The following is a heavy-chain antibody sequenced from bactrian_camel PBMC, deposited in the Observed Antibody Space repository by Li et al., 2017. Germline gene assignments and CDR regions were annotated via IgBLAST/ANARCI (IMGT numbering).Heavy chain of an antibody. V-gene: IGHV3S1*01. CDR2: IPFGGGRT. CDR3: AAGHAGANRCSDY. Sequence: HVQLVESGGGTVQAGGSLRLSCVASGSTTNSACWSWFRQGPGKEREPVATIPFGGGRTYYADSMKGRCTISKDNAQNILNLQMNNLKPEDTAMYYCAAGHAGANRCSDYWGEGTQVTVS. J-gene: IGHJ4*01. D-gene: IGHD3*01. CDR1: GSTTNSAC.